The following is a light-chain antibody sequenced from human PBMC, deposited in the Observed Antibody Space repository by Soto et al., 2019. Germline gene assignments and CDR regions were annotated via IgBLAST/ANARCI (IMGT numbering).Light chain of an antibody. V-gene: IGKV1-5*03. J-gene: IGKJ1*01. CDR2: KAS. CDR3: QNYNSYSEE. Sequence: DIQMTHSPSTLSGSVLHRVTIPFRSSQTISIWLAWYQQKPGKAPKLLIYKASTLKSGVPSRFSGSGSGTEFTLTISSLQPDDFATYYCQNYNSYSEEFGQGTKVDIK. CDR1: QTISIW.